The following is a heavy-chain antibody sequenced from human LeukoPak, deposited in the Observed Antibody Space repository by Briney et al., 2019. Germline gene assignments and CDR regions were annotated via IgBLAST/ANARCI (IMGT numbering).Heavy chain of an antibody. J-gene: IGHJ5*02. CDR2: INPNSGGT. Sequence: ASVKVSCKASGYTFTGYYTHWVRQAPGQGLEWMGWINPNSGGTNYAQKFQGRVTMTRDTSISTAYMELSRLRSDDTAVYYCARDSGVVVAATIWFDPWGQGTLVTVSS. D-gene: IGHD2-15*01. CDR3: ARDSGVVVAATIWFDP. CDR1: GYTFTGYY. V-gene: IGHV1-2*02.